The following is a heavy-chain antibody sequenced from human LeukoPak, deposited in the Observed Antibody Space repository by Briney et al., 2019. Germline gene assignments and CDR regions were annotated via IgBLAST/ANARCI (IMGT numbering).Heavy chain of an antibody. Sequence: GGSLRLSCAASGFTVSSNYMSWVRQAPGKGLEWVSYISSSGSTIYYADSVKGRFTISRDNAKNSLYLQMNSLRAEDSAVYYCARDPAIFGVVPPYYYYMDVWGKGTTVTVSS. CDR2: ISSSGSTI. CDR1: GFTVSSNY. CDR3: ARDPAIFGVVPPYYYYMDV. V-gene: IGHV3-11*04. D-gene: IGHD3-3*01. J-gene: IGHJ6*03.